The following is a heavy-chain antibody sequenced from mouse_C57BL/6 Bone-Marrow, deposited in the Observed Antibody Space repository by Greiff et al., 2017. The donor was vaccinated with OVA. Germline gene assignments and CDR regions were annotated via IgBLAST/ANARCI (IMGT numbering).Heavy chain of an antibody. Sequence: QVQLKQPGAELVMPGASVKLSCKASGYTFTSYWMHWVKQRPGQGLEWIGEIDPSDSYTNYNQKFKGKSTLTVDKSSSTAYMQRSSLTSEDSAVYYCALYYDYGYAMDYWGQGTSVTVSS. D-gene: IGHD2-4*01. CDR2: IDPSDSYT. V-gene: IGHV1-69*01. J-gene: IGHJ4*01. CDR1: GYTFTSYW. CDR3: ALYYDYGYAMDY.